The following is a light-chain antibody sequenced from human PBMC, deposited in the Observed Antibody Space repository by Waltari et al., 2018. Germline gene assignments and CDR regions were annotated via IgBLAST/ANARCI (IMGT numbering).Light chain of an antibody. J-gene: IGKJ1*01. Sequence: EILMTQSPATLSVSPGGRATLPCRASQSAGSNLAWFQQRPGQAPRLLMYDASPRATGIPARLSGTGSGTEFTLTISSLQSEDFAVYYCQQYYNWPRTFGQGTKVEI. CDR3: QQYYNWPRT. CDR2: DAS. V-gene: IGKV3-15*01. CDR1: QSAGSN.